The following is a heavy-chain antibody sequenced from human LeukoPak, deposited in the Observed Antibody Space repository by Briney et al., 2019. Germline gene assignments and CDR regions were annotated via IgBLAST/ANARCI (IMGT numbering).Heavy chain of an antibody. CDR1: GYTFTGYY. Sequence: ASVKVSCKASGYTFTGYYMHWVRQAPGQGLEWMGWINPNSGGTNYAQKFQGRVTMTRDTSTSTAYMELSRLRSDDTAVYYCARGGYSYGSPLFDYWGQGTLVTVSS. CDR3: ARGGYSYGSPLFDY. V-gene: IGHV1-2*02. J-gene: IGHJ4*02. CDR2: INPNSGGT. D-gene: IGHD5-18*01.